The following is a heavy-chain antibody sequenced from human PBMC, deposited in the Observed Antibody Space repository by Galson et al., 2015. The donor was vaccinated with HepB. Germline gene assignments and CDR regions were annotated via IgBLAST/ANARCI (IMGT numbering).Heavy chain of an antibody. CDR1: GFTFSSYG. Sequence: SLRLSCAASGFTFSSYGMHWVRQAPGKGLEWVAVISYDGSNKYYADSVKGRFTISRDNSKNTLYLQMNSLRAEDTAVYYCAKDGWKAAAGLDYWGQGTLVTVSS. J-gene: IGHJ4*02. CDR3: AKDGWKAAAGLDY. D-gene: IGHD6-13*01. V-gene: IGHV3-30*18. CDR2: ISYDGSNK.